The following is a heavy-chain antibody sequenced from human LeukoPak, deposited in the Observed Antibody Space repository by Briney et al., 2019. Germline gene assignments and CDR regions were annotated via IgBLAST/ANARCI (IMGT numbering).Heavy chain of an antibody. CDR2: ISGSGGST. V-gene: IGHV3-23*01. J-gene: IGHJ4*02. CDR3: AREEEPRLDY. Sequence: PGGSLRLSCAASGFTFSSYAMSWVRQAPGKGLEWVSAISGSGGSTYYADSVKGRFTISRDNSKRELYLHMNSLRGEDTAVFYCAREEEPRLDYWGQGTPVIVSS. D-gene: IGHD1-14*01. CDR1: GFTFSSYA.